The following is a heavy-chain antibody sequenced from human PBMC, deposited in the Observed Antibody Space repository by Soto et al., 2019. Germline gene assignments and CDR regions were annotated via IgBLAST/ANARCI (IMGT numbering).Heavy chain of an antibody. J-gene: IGHJ6*02. CDR2: ISTYNGDT. CDR1: GYTFTRSG. V-gene: IGHV1-18*01. D-gene: IGHD5-12*01. Sequence: QVQLVQSGAEVKKPGASVKVSCKASGYTFTRSGISWVRRAPGQGLEWMGWISTYNGDTNYAQTFQGRVTMTTDTSTSTVYMELRILRSDDTAVYYCAREGVAPYYYYGMDVWGQGTPVTVSS. CDR3: AREGVAPYYYYGMDV.